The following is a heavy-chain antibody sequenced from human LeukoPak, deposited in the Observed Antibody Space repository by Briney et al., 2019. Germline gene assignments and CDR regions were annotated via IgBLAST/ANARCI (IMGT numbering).Heavy chain of an antibody. D-gene: IGHD3-3*01. CDR3: ARAYDFWSGYYTLYYFDY. J-gene: IGHJ4*02. CDR2: INHSGST. CDR1: GGSFSGYY. V-gene: IGHV4-34*01. Sequence: SETLSLTCAVYGGSFSGYYWSWIRQPPRKGLEWIGEINHSGSTNYNPSLKSRVTISVDTSKNQFSLKLSSVTAADTAVYYCARAYDFWSGYYTLYYFDYWGQGTLVTVSS.